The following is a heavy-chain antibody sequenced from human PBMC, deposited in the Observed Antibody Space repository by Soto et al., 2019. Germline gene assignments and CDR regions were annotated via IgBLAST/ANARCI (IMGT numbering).Heavy chain of an antibody. Sequence: XESLSLSGATSGFNCSTYGLHWVRQAPGKGVVWVSRINSDGTITSYADSVKGRFTISRDNAKKTLSLDMNSLRADDTAVHYCTRAAGGRYYGGFDNWGPGTLVTFSS. D-gene: IGHD1-26*01. CDR2: INSDGTIT. V-gene: IGHV3-74*01. CDR3: TRAAGGRYYGGFDN. J-gene: IGHJ4*02. CDR1: GFNCSTYG.